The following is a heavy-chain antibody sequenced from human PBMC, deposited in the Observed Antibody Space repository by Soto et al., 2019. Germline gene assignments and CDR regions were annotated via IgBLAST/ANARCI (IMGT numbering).Heavy chain of an antibody. J-gene: IGHJ4*02. V-gene: IGHV3-7*01. CDR3: ARDRGYSCFDY. D-gene: IGHD5-18*01. CDR2: IKEDGSEK. Sequence: PGGSLRLSCAASGFTFSSSWMNWVRQAPGKGLEWVVGIKEDGSEKYYVDFVKGRFTISRDNVENSLYLQMNSLRGEDTAVYFCARDRGYSCFDYWGLGTLVTVSS. CDR1: GFTFSSSW.